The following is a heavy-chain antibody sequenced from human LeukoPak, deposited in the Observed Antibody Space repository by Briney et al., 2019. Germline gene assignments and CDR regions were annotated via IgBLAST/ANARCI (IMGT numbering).Heavy chain of an antibody. D-gene: IGHD6-13*01. J-gene: IGHJ4*02. CDR1: GFALSSAC. Sequence: PGGSLRLSCAASGFALSSACMNWVRQAPGKGLEWVGHFKSKTATNYAAPVKGRFTFSSDDSQNTLYLQMRSLKAEDRAVYYCTTDLAAVGKGEFDYWGQGTVVTVSS. CDR2: FKSKTAT. V-gene: IGHV3-15*01. CDR3: TTDLAAVGKGEFDY.